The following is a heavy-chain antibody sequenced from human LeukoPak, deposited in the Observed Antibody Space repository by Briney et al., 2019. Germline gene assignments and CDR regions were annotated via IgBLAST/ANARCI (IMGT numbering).Heavy chain of an antibody. CDR2: ISSSSSYT. CDR3: TRAGYSSGFDS. V-gene: IGHV3-11*06. Sequence: GGSLRFSCAASGFTFSDYYMSWIRQAPGKGLEGWSYISSSSSYTNYADSVKGRFTISSDNANNMLYLQMNSLIADDTAVYFCTRAGYSSGFDSWGQGTLVTVSS. D-gene: IGHD6-19*01. CDR1: GFTFSDYY. J-gene: IGHJ5*01.